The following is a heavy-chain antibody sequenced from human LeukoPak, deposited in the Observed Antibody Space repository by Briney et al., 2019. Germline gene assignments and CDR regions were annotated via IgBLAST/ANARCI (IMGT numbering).Heavy chain of an antibody. CDR3: ARDRDYVWGSYRSFDY. J-gene: IGHJ4*02. Sequence: GGPLRLSCAASGFPFSSYILKWVRPAPAREVAWVSYMSPCCSAMYYPASVQGRFTISRDKAKNSLYLQMNSLRAEDTAVYYCARDRDYVWGSYRSFDYWGQGTLVTVSS. CDR2: MSPCCSAM. CDR1: GFPFSSYI. V-gene: IGHV3-48*01. D-gene: IGHD3-16*02.